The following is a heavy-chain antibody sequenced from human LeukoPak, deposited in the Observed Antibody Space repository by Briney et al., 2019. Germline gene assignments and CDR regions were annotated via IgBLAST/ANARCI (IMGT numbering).Heavy chain of an antibody. Sequence: SETLSLTCTVSGGSISSYYWSWIRQPPGKGLEWIGYIYTSGSTNYNPSLKSRVTISVDTSKNQFSLKLSSVTAADTAVYYCARHQRGYSGYDWTEKELYYYYMDVWGKGTTVTVSS. CDR3: ARHQRGYSGYDWTEKELYYYYMDV. D-gene: IGHD5-12*01. CDR1: GGSISSYY. V-gene: IGHV4-4*09. J-gene: IGHJ6*03. CDR2: IYTSGST.